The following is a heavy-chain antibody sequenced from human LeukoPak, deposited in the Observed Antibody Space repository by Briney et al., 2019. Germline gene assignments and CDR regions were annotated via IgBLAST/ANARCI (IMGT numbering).Heavy chain of an antibody. V-gene: IGHV1-69*13. CDR2: IIPIFGTA. Sequence: SVNVSCKASGGTFSSYAISWVRQAPGQGLEWMGGIIPIFGTANYAQKFQGRVTITADESTSTAYMELSSLRSEDTAVYYCARNPRIQLWLPWFDPWGQGTLVTVSS. CDR3: ARNPRIQLWLPWFDP. J-gene: IGHJ5*02. D-gene: IGHD5-18*01. CDR1: GGTFSSYA.